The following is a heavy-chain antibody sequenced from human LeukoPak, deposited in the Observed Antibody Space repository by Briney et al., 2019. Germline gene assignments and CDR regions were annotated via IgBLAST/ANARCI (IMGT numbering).Heavy chain of an antibody. V-gene: IGHV3-7*01. CDR3: ARGGKFYYDSSGYPGDY. J-gene: IGHJ4*02. CDR1: GFSFSSYW. Sequence: GGFLRLSCAASGFSFSSYWMSWVRQAPGKGLEWVANIKQDGSEKYYVDSVKGRFTISRDNVKNSLYLQMNSLRVEDTAVYHCARGGKFYYDSSGYPGDYWGQGTLVTVSS. CDR2: IKQDGSEK. D-gene: IGHD3-22*01.